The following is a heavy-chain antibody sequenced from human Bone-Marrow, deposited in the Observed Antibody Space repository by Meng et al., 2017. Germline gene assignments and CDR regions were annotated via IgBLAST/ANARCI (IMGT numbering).Heavy chain of an antibody. Sequence: QGQLGQAGAEVKKPGASVKVSCKASGYTFTGYYMHWVRQAPGQGLEWMGWINPNSGGTNYAQKFQGRVTMTRDTSISTAYMELSRLRSDDTAVYYCARVSVRGVIRWFDPWGQGTRVTGYS. D-gene: IGHD3-10*01. V-gene: IGHV1-2*02. CDR3: ARVSVRGVIRWFDP. CDR2: INPNSGGT. J-gene: IGHJ5*02. CDR1: GYTFTGYY.